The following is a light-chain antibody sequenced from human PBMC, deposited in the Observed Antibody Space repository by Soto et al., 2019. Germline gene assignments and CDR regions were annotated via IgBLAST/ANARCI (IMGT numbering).Light chain of an antibody. V-gene: IGKV3-15*01. CDR3: QQYNNWPPT. CDR2: GAS. J-gene: IGKJ2*01. CDR1: QSVSSN. Sequence: EIVMTQSPATLSVSPGVRATLSCRASQSVSSNLAWYQQKPGQAPRLLIYGASTRATGIPARFSGSGSGTKFPPTIIILQSEDFAFYYCQQYNNWPPTFGQGTKLDIK.